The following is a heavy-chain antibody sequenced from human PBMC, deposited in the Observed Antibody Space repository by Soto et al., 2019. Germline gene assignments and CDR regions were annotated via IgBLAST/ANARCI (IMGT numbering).Heavy chain of an antibody. J-gene: IGHJ3*02. V-gene: IGHV4-4*07. Sequence: PSETLSLTCTVSGGSISSYYWRWIRQPAGKGLEWIGGIYTSGSTNYNPSLKSRVTMSLDTSKNQFSLKVTSVTAADTAVYFCARDSAAPGPHPFEILGHGTMVNVSS. D-gene: IGHD6-13*01. CDR3: ARDSAAPGPHPFEI. CDR1: GGSISSYY. CDR2: IYTSGST.